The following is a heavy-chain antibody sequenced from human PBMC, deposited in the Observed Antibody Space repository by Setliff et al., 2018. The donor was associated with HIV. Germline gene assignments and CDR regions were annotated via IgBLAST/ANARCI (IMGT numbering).Heavy chain of an antibody. V-gene: IGHV3-11*06. CDR3: ATYGYSSGWSWTNYYMDV. D-gene: IGHD6-19*01. Sequence: PGGSLRLSCAASGFTFSDYYMSWIRQAPGKGLEWVSYISSSSSYIFYTDSVNGRFTISRDNAKNSLYLQMNSLRAEDTAVYYCATYGYSSGWSWTNYYMDVWGKGTTVTVSS. CDR2: ISSSSSYI. CDR1: GFTFSDYY. J-gene: IGHJ6*03.